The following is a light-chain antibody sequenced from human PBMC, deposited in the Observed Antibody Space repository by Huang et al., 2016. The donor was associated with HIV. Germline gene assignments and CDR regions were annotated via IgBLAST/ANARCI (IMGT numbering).Light chain of an antibody. Sequence: EIVLTQSPATLSLSPGERATLSCRASQSVGSYLAWYQQKLGQAPRLLIYDASTRATGIPARCSGSGSGTDFTLTISSLEPEDFAVYYCQQRSNWYTFGQGTKLEIK. CDR2: DAS. CDR1: QSVGSY. V-gene: IGKV3-11*01. J-gene: IGKJ2*01. CDR3: QQRSNWYT.